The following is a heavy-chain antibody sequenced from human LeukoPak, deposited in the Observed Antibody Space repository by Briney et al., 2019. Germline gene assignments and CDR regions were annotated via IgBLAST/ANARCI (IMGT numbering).Heavy chain of an antibody. CDR3: ARDHVGATITLFDY. CDR1: GFTFSSYA. J-gene: IGHJ4*02. CDR2: ISYDGSNK. Sequence: GGSLRLSCAASGFTFSSYAMHWVRQAPGKGLEWVAVISYDGSNKYYADSVKGRFTISRDNSKNTLYLQMNSLRAEDTAVYYCARDHVGATITLFDYWGQGTLVTVSS. V-gene: IGHV3-30*04. D-gene: IGHD1-26*01.